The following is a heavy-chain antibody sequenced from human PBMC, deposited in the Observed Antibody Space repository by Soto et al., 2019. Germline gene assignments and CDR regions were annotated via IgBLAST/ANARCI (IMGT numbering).Heavy chain of an antibody. CDR2: IHYSGST. V-gene: IGHV4-59*12. CDR3: ARATFYDILTGYYNVWFDP. J-gene: IGHJ5*02. CDR1: GGSISSYY. D-gene: IGHD3-9*01. Sequence: SETLSLTCTVSGGSISSYYWSWIRQPPGKGLEWIGNIHYSGSTYYNPSLKSRLQISVDTSKNQFSLKLSSVTAADTAVYYCARATFYDILTGYYNVWFDPWGQGTLVTVSS.